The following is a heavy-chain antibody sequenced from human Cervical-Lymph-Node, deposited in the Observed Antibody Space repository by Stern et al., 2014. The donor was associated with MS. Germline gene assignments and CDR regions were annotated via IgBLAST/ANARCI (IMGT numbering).Heavy chain of an antibody. Sequence: EVQLMQSGAEVKKPGESLKISCKVSGYSFTANWIAWVRQMPGKGMEWMGIIYPGDSDTRYSRSFQGQVTISADKSISTAYLQWSSLKASDTAMYYCARDYGDYAFDYWGQGTLVTVSS. CDR3: ARDYGDYAFDY. J-gene: IGHJ4*02. D-gene: IGHD4-17*01. CDR2: IYPGDSDT. CDR1: GYSFTANW. V-gene: IGHV5-51*01.